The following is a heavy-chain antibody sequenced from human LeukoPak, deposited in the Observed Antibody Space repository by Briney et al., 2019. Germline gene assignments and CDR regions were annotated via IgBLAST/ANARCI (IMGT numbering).Heavy chain of an antibody. J-gene: IGHJ6*03. CDR2: ISPYNSRR. CDR1: GHSSNTFG. D-gene: IGHD2-15*01. CDR3: ANVAKGRYFFYYMDV. V-gene: IGHV1-18*01. Sequence: ASVKVSCKASGHSSNTFGITWVRQAPGQGLEWIGWISPYNSRRKYADKFQGRVTMTTDTSTTTSYMELRSLRSDDTAVYFCANVAKGRYFFYYMDVWGKGTTVTAS.